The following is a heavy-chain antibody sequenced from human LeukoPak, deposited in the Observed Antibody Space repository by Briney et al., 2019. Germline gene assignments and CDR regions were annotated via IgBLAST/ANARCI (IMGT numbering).Heavy chain of an antibody. CDR1: GFTFSSYA. D-gene: IGHD6-6*01. CDR3: AASSGVGYFDY. J-gene: IGHJ4*02. CDR2: ISYDGSNK. Sequence: GGSLRLSCAASGFTFSSYAMHWVRQAPGKGLEWVAVISYDGSNKYYADSVKGRFTISRDNSKNTLYLQMNSLRAEDTAVYYCAASSGVGYFDYWGQGTLVTVSS. V-gene: IGHV3-30-3*01.